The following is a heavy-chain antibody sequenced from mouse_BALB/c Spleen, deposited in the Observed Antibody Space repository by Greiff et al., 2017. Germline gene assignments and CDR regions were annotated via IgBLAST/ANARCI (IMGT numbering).Heavy chain of an antibody. CDR1: GFTFSSYT. CDR3: ARHEDGNLAWFAY. V-gene: IGHV5-12-2*01. CDR2: ISNGGGST. Sequence: DVHLVESGGGLVQPGGSLKLSCAASGFTFSSYTMSWVRQTPEKRLEWVAYISNGGGSTYYPDTVKGRFTISRDNAKNTLYLQMSSLKSEDTAMYYCARHEDGNLAWFAYWGQGTLVTVSA. J-gene: IGHJ3*01. D-gene: IGHD2-1*01.